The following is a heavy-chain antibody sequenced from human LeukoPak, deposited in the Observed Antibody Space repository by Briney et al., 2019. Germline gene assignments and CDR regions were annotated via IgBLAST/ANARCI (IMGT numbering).Heavy chain of an antibody. D-gene: IGHD2-15*01. V-gene: IGHV3-23*01. CDR3: AKQLGYCSDGSCYFPY. CDR1: GFTFSNYW. CDR2: ISNNGGYT. Sequence: GGSLRLSCAASGFTFSNYWMSWVRQAPGKGLEWVSAISNNGGYTYYADSVQGRFTISRDNSKSTLCLQMNSLRAEDTAVYYCAKQLGYCSDGSCYFPYWGQGTLVTVSS. J-gene: IGHJ4*02.